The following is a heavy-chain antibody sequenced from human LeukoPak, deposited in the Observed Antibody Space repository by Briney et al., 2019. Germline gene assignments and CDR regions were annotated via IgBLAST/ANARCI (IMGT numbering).Heavy chain of an antibody. CDR3: ARSRTAVGITMLVVVTPHFDY. J-gene: IGHJ4*02. V-gene: IGHV1-2*02. D-gene: IGHD3-22*01. CDR2: INPNSGGT. CDR1: GYTFTGYY. Sequence: ASVKVSCKASGYTFTGYYMHWVRQAPGQGLEWMGWINPNSGGTNYAQKFQGRVTMNRDTSISTAYMELRRLRSDDPAVHYCARSRTAVGITMLVVVTPHFDYWGQGTLVTVSS.